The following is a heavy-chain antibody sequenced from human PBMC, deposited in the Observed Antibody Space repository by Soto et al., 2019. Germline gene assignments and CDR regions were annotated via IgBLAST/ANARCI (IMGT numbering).Heavy chain of an antibody. Sequence: EVQLVESGGGLVKPGGSLRLSCAAYGFTFSRSGMNWLREAPGKGLEWVASISSSTSFVYYADSVKRRFRTSRDNAKNILYLEMSALTTEDTAVYYCARDPSEGRVRNWFESWVQVTLVTVSS. CDR2: ISSSTSFV. D-gene: IGHD2-2*01. CDR3: ARDPSEGRVRNWFES. CDR1: GFTFSRSG. V-gene: IGHV3-21*06. J-gene: IGHJ5*01.